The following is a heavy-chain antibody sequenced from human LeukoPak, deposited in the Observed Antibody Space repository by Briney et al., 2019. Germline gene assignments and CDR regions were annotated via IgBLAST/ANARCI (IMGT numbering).Heavy chain of an antibody. CDR1: GGSISSYY. CDR2: IYTSEST. J-gene: IGHJ5*02. CDR3: SRLPDP. Sequence: SETLSPTCTVSGGSISSYYWSWIRQPAGKGLEWIGRIYTSESTNYNPSLKSRVTISVDKSKNQFSLKLSSVTAADTAVYYCSRLPDPWGQGTLVTVSS. V-gene: IGHV4-4*07.